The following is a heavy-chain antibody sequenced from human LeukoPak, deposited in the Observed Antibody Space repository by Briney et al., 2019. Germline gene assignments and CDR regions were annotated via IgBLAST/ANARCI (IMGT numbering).Heavy chain of an antibody. J-gene: IGHJ4*02. V-gene: IGHV4-34*01. CDR1: GFTFSSYG. D-gene: IGHD5-18*01. CDR2: INHSGST. Sequence: KAGGSLRLSCAASGFTFSSYGMHWLRQPPGKGLEWIGEINHSGSTNYNPSLKSRVTISVDTSKNQFSLKLSSVTAADTAVYYCARWGTWIQLWSTDYWGQGTLVTVSS. CDR3: ARWGTWIQLWSTDY.